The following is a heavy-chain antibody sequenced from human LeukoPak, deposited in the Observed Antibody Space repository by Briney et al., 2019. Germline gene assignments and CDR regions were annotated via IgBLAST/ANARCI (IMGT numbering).Heavy chain of an antibody. J-gene: IGHJ3*02. CDR1: GDSVSSNSAA. CDR3: ARAAWDSSSWYGFRDDAFDI. D-gene: IGHD6-13*01. CDR2: TYYRSKWYN. V-gene: IGHV6-1*01. Sequence: SQTLSLTCAISGDSVSSNSAAWNWIRQSPSRGLEWLGRTYYRSKWYNDYAVSVKSRITINPDTSKNQFSLQLNSVTPEDTAVYYCARAAWDSSSWYGFRDDAFDIWGQGTMVTVSS.